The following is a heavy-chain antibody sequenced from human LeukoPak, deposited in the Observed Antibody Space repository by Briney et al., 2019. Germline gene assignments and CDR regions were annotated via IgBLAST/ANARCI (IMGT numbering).Heavy chain of an antibody. CDR1: GGSISSGDYS. CDR3: ASSRLVLRFLESSSGLFDY. CDR2: IYYSGST. D-gene: IGHD3-3*01. J-gene: IGHJ4*02. Sequence: PSETLSLTCTVSGGSISSGDYSWSWIRQPPGKGLEWIGYIYYSGSTYYNPSLKSRVTISVDTSKNQFSLKLSSVTAADTAVYYCASSRLVLRFLESSSGLFDYWGQGTLVTVSS. V-gene: IGHV4-30-4*01.